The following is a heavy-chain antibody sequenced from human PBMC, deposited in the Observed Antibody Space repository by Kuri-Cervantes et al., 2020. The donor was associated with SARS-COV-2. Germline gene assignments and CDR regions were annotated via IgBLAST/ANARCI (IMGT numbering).Heavy chain of an antibody. CDR2: IYYSGST. J-gene: IGHJ4*02. CDR3: ARTLDYYGSGTYCFDY. CDR1: GGSVSSGSHY. D-gene: IGHD3-10*01. Sequence: GSLRLSCIVSGGSVSSGSHYWSWIRQPPGKGLEWIGYIYYSGSTKYNPSHKSRDTMSVDTSKNQFSLKLNSVTPADTAVYYCARTLDYYGSGTYCFDYWGQGTLVTVSS. V-gene: IGHV4-61*01.